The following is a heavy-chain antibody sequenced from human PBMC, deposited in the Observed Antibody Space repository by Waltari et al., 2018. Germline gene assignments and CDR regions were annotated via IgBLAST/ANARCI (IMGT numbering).Heavy chain of an antibody. J-gene: IGHJ6*04. D-gene: IGHD3-3*01. V-gene: IGHV4-59*01. Sequence: QVQLQESGPGLVKPSETLSLTCTVSGGSISSYYWCWIRQPPGKGLEWIGYIYYSGSTNYNPSLKSRVTISVDTSKNQFSLKLSSVTAADTAVYYCARDPPRITIFGVVTGGMDVWGKGTTVTVSS. CDR2: IYYSGST. CDR3: ARDPPRITIFGVVTGGMDV. CDR1: GGSISSYY.